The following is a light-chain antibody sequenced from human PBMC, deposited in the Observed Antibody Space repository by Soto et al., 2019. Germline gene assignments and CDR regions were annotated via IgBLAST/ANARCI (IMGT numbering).Light chain of an antibody. J-gene: IGKJ5*01. CDR1: QSVSNNY. V-gene: IGKV3-20*01. CDR2: GAS. Sequence: EILLTESPGTLSLSPGERSTLSCRASQSVSNNYLAWYQQKPGQAPRLLIYGASNRATGIPARFSGSRSGTDFTLTISSVEPEDFAMYYCHQRNQFGQGTRLEI. CDR3: HQRNQ.